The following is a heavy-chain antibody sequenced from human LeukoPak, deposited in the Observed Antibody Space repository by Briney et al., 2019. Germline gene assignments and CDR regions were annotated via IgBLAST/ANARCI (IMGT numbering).Heavy chain of an antibody. CDR2: IYYSGST. CDR3: ARDSRVATIQASTGSYGMDV. V-gene: IGHV4-31*03. J-gene: IGHJ6*04. Sequence: PSQTLSLTCTVSGGSISSGGYYWSWIRQHPGKGLEWIGYIYYSGSTYYNPSLKSRVTISVDTSKHQFSLKLSSVTAADTAVYYCARDSRVATIQASTGSYGMDVWGKGTTVTVSS. D-gene: IGHD5-12*01. CDR1: GGSISSGGYY.